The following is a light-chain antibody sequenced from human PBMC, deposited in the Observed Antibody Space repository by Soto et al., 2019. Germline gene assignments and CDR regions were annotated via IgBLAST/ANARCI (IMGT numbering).Light chain of an antibody. J-gene: IGKJ1*01. Sequence: EIVLTQSPGTLSLSPGERATLSCRASQSVSSSYLAWYQQKPGQAPRLLIYGASSRATGIPDRFSGSGSGTDFTLTSSRLEPEDFAVYYCQQYGSSPPLTFGQGTKVEIK. CDR3: QQYGSSPPLT. V-gene: IGKV3-20*01. CDR1: QSVSSSY. CDR2: GAS.